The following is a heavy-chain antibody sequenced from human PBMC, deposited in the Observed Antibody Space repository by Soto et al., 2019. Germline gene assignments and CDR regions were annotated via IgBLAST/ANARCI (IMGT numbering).Heavy chain of an antibody. D-gene: IGHD6-13*01. CDR3: AREKGSSWSSFDY. CDR1: GFTFSSYA. Sequence: GGSLRLSCAASGFTFSSYAMHWVRQAPGKGLEWVAVISYDGSNKYYADSVKGRFTISRDNSKNTLYLQMNSLRAEDTAAYYCAREKGSSWSSFDYWGQGTLVTVSS. J-gene: IGHJ4*02. CDR2: ISYDGSNK. V-gene: IGHV3-30-3*01.